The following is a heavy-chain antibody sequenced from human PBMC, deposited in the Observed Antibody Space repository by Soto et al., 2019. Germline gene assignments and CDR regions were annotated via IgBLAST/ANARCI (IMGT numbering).Heavy chain of an antibody. D-gene: IGHD3-10*01. CDR2: IIPILGIA. Sequence: QVQLVQSGAEVKKPGSSVKVSCKASGGTFSSYTISWVRQAPGQGLEWMGRIIPILGIANYAQKFQGRVTITADKSSSTAYMELSSLRSEDTVVYYFARGSYGSGSQIDYWGQGTLVTVSS. J-gene: IGHJ4*02. CDR1: GGTFSSYT. CDR3: ARGSYGSGSQIDY. V-gene: IGHV1-69*02.